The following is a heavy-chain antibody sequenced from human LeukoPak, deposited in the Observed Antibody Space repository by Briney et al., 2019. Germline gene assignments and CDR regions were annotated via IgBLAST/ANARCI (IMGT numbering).Heavy chain of an antibody. CDR2: IYYSGST. D-gene: IGHD3-10*01. Sequence: SETLSLTCTVSGGSISSGGYYWSWIRQHPGKGLEWIGYIYYSGSTYYNPSLKSRVTISVDTSKNQFSLKLSSETAADTAVYYCARVSYYGSGSYSPFDYWGQGTLVTVSS. CDR3: ARVSYYGSGSYSPFDY. V-gene: IGHV4-31*03. J-gene: IGHJ4*02. CDR1: GGSISSGGYY.